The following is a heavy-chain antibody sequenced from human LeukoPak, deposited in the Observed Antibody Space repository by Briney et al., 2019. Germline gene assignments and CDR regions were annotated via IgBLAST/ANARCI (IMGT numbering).Heavy chain of an antibody. V-gene: IGHV1-2*02. CDR2: INPNSGGT. J-gene: IGHJ4*02. CDR3: ARDLYSSGWAYYLDY. CDR1: GYTFTGYY. Sequence: PGASVKVSCKASGYTFTGYYMHWVRQAPGQGPEWMGWINPNSGGTDYAHKFQGRVTMTRDTSISTAYMELSRLISDGTAVYYCARDLYSSGWAYYLDYWGQGTLVTVSS. D-gene: IGHD6-19*01.